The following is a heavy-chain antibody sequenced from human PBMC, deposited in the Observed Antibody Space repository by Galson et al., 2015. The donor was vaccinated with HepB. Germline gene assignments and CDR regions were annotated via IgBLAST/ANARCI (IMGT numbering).Heavy chain of an antibody. V-gene: IGHV4-59*01. CDR1: GGAISNSY. CDR3: ARSRIGYGGNMGPFDF. J-gene: IGHJ4*02. D-gene: IGHD4-23*01. CDR2: VSFRGSP. Sequence: ETLSLTCPVSGGAISNSYWAWIRQPPGKGLPWIGPVSFRGSPTSNPSLKSRVTISLDTSKSHVSLKVTSVTAADTAVYCCARSRIGYGGNMGPFDFWGQGALVTVSS.